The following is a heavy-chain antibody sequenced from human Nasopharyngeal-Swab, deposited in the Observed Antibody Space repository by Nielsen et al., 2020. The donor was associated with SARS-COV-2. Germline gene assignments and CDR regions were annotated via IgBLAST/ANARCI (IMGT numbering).Heavy chain of an antibody. V-gene: IGHV1-46*01. Sequence: WVRQAPGQGLEWMGIINPSGGSTSYAQKFQGRVTMTRDTSTSTVYMDLSSLRSEDTAVYHCARGAPNTVSALDYWGQGTPVTVSS. J-gene: IGHJ4*02. CDR3: ARGAPNTVSALDY. D-gene: IGHD4-11*01. CDR2: INPSGGST.